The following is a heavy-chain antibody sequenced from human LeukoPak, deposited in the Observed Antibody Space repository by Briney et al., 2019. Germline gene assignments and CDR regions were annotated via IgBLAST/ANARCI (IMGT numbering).Heavy chain of an antibody. CDR1: GFTFSDYA. V-gene: IGHV3-23*01. J-gene: IGHJ4*02. CDR3: ARMSGVVVVPAAYGY. Sequence: GGSLRLSCAASGFTFSDYAMSWVRQAPGKGLEWLSVITGSGGITYYADSVKGRFTISRDNSKNTLYLQMNSLRAEDTAVYYCARMSGVVVVPAAYGYWGQGTLVTVSS. CDR2: ITGSGGIT. D-gene: IGHD2-2*01.